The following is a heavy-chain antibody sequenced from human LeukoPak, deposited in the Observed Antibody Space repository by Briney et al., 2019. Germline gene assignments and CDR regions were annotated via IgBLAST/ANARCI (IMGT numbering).Heavy chain of an antibody. Sequence: SETLSLTCTVSGGSISDYCWSWIRQPPGKGLEWIGYIYYSGNTNYNPSPKSRVTMSVDTSKNQFSLKLSSVTAADTAIYYCARGRYFDLWGQGTLVTVSS. V-gene: IGHV4-59*01. J-gene: IGHJ4*02. CDR3: ARGRYFDL. CDR1: GGSISDYC. CDR2: IYYSGNT. D-gene: IGHD3-9*01.